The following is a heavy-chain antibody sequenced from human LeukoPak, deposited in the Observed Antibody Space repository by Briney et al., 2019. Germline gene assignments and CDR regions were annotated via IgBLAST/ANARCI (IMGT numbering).Heavy chain of an antibody. Sequence: GASVKVSCKXSGGTFSSYAISWVQQAPGQGLEWMGRIIPIFGTANYAQKFQGRVTITTDESTSTAYMELSSLRSEDTAVYYCARSIFYGDYAPWYYFDYWGQGTLVTVSS. J-gene: IGHJ4*02. D-gene: IGHD4-17*01. V-gene: IGHV1-69*05. CDR3: ARSIFYGDYAPWYYFDY. CDR2: IIPIFGTA. CDR1: GGTFSSYA.